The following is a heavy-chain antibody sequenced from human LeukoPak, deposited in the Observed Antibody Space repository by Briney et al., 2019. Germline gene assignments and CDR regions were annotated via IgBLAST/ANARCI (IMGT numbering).Heavy chain of an antibody. J-gene: IGHJ4*02. CDR1: GGSISSGDYY. D-gene: IGHD6-19*01. CDR2: IYYSGST. CDR3: AREYSGWYFYY. Sequence: PSETLSLTCTVSGGSISSGDYYWSWIRQPPGKGLEWIGYIYYSGSTYYNPSLKSRVTISVDKSKNQFSLKLTSVTAADTAVYYCAREYSGWYFYYWGQGTLVTVSS. V-gene: IGHV4-30-4*08.